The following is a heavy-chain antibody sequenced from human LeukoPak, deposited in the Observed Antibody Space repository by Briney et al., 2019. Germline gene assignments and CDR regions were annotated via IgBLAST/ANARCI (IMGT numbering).Heavy chain of an antibody. D-gene: IGHD3-10*01. Sequence: GGSLRLSCAASGFTFSSYSMNWVRRAPGKGLEWVSALSGSGGSTYYADSVKGRFTISRDNSNNTLYLQMNSLRAEDTAVYYCAKLYGSGSGNFDYWGQGTLVTVSS. CDR3: AKLYGSGSGNFDY. CDR1: GFTFSSYS. J-gene: IGHJ4*02. CDR2: LSGSGGST. V-gene: IGHV3-23*01.